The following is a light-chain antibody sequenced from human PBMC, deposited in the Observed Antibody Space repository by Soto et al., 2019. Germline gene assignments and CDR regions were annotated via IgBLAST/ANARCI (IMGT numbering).Light chain of an antibody. CDR2: GAS. J-gene: IGKJ2*01. V-gene: IGKV3-20*01. CDR3: QQYGSSPPYT. Sequence: EIVLTQSPGILSLSPGERATLSCRASQSVSSSYLAWYQQKPGQAPRLLIYGASNRATGIPDRFSASGSKTNFTLTISRLEPEDFAVYYCQQYGSSPPYTFGQGTKLKIK. CDR1: QSVSSSY.